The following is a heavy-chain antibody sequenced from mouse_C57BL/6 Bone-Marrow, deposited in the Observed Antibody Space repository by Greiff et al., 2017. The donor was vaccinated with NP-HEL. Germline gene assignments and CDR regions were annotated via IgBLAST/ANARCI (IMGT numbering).Heavy chain of an antibody. Sequence: EVKLQQSGPELVKPGASVKISCKASGYTFTDYYMNWVKQSHGKSLEWIGDINPNNGGTSYNQKFKGKATLTVDKSSSTAYMELRSLTSEDSAVYYCARWGGSSPFAYWGQGTLVTVSA. D-gene: IGHD1-1*01. V-gene: IGHV1-26*01. CDR1: GYTFTDYY. CDR3: ARWGGSSPFAY. J-gene: IGHJ3*01. CDR2: INPNNGGT.